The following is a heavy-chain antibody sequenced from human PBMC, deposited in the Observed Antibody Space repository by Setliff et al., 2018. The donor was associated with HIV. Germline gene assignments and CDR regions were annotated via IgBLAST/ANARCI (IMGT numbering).Heavy chain of an antibody. CDR3: ASPSPYCTTASCPEYFLH. J-gene: IGHJ1*01. D-gene: IGHD2-8*01. Sequence: PGGSLRLSCAASGLIFSNYWMSWVRQAPGKGLEWVASIKQDGSEQYYVDLVKGRFTISRDNAKNSLHLQMNSLGADDTAIYYCASPSPYCTTASCPEYFLHWGQGTLVTVSS. V-gene: IGHV3-7*01. CDR2: IKQDGSEQ. CDR1: GLIFSNYW.